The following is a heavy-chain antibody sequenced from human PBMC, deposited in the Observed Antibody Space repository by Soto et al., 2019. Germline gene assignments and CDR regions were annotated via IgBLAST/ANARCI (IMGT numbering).Heavy chain of an antibody. CDR2: ISGSGGST. J-gene: IGHJ4*02. CDR3: AKDCVTFGGVIVMSDDDY. V-gene: IGHV3-23*01. D-gene: IGHD3-16*02. CDR1: GFTFSSYA. Sequence: EVQLLESGGGLVQPGGSLRLSCAASGFTFSSYAMSWVRQAPGKGLEWVSAISGSGGSTYYADSVKGRFTISRDNSKNTLYLQMNSLRAEDTAVYYCAKDCVTFGGVIVMSDDDYWGQGTLVTVSS.